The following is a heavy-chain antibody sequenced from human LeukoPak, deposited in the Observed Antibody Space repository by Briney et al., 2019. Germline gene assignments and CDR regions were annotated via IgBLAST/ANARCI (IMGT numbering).Heavy chain of an antibody. CDR1: RFTFSSYA. Sequence: GGSLRLSCAASRFTFSSYAMSWVRQAPGKGLEWVSSISGSSTYIYYADSVKGRFTISRDNAKNSLYLQMNSLRAEDTAVYYCARPYYYDSSGLLYFDYWGQGTLVTVS. J-gene: IGHJ4*02. D-gene: IGHD3-22*01. V-gene: IGHV3-21*01. CDR2: ISGSSTYI. CDR3: ARPYYYDSSGLLYFDY.